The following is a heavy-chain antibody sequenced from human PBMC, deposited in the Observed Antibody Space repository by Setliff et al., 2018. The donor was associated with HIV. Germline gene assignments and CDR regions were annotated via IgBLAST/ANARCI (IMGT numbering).Heavy chain of an antibody. Sequence: SETLSLTCTVSGGSISSGSYYWSWIRQPAGKGLEWIGRIYTSGSTNYNPALKSRVTISVDTSKNQFSLKLSSVTAADTAVYYCAIDLRGTQSSDYWGQGTLVTVSS. CDR3: AIDLRGTQSSDY. D-gene: IGHD1-1*01. V-gene: IGHV4-61*02. J-gene: IGHJ4*02. CDR2: IYTSGST. CDR1: GGSISSGSYY.